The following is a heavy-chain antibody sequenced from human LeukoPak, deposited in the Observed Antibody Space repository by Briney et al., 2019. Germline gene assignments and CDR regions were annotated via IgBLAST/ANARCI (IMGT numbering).Heavy chain of an antibody. CDR1: AYTFSDYY. J-gene: IGHJ3*02. D-gene: IGHD5-12*01. CDR2: INPHSGGT. V-gene: IGHV1-2*02. Sequence: GTSVKVSCKASAYTFSDYYLHWVRQAPGHGLGWMGWINPHSGGTHYAQKFQGRVTMTRDTSISTAYMELSSLRSDDTAVYFCAREIVATIGGAFDIWGQGTMVTVSS. CDR3: AREIVATIGGAFDI.